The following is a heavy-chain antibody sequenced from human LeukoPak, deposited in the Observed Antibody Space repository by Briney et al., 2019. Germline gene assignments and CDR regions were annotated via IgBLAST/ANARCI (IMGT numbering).Heavy chain of an antibody. CDR3: ARLGALHDAFDV. D-gene: IGHD3-16*01. J-gene: IGHJ3*01. Sequence: PSETLSLTCTVSGDSIRSYYWSWIRQPPGKGLEWIGNIHYSGSTKYNPSLKSRVTISVDTSKNQFSLRVTSLTAADTAVYYCARLGALHDAFDVWGQGTLVTVSS. CDR1: GDSIRSYY. CDR2: IHYSGST. V-gene: IGHV4-59*12.